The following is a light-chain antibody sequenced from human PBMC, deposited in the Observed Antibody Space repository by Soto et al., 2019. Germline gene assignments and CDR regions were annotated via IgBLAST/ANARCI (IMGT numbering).Light chain of an antibody. Sequence: TQMSQAPSSLCASVGDRVTITCRASQGIGNDLGWYQQKPGKAPKRLIYAASSLQSGVPSRFSGSGDGKESKERSGGMQPKDVLIRSMMVPAQLLAIGQ. J-gene: IGKJ2*01. CDR2: AAS. CDR3: MVPAQLLA. V-gene: IGKV1-17*01. CDR1: QGIGND.